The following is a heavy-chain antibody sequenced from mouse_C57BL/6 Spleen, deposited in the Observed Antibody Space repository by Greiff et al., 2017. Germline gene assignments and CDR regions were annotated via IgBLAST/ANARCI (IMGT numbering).Heavy chain of an antibody. Sequence: EVKLQESGPGLVKPSQSLSLTCSVTGYSITSGYYWNWIRQFPGNKLEWMGYISYDGSNNYNPSLKIRITITRDTSKNQFFLKLNSVTTEDTATYYCARDPYSKNFDYWGQGTTLTVSS. CDR1: GYSITSGYY. J-gene: IGHJ2*01. CDR2: ISYDGSN. V-gene: IGHV3-6*01. D-gene: IGHD2-5*01. CDR3: ARDPYSKNFDY.